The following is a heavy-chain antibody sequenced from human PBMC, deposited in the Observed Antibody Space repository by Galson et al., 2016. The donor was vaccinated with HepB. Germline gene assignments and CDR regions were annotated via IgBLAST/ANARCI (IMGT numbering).Heavy chain of an antibody. J-gene: IGHJ2*01. CDR3: ARRGFCSRTSCYTGGWHFDL. D-gene: IGHD2-2*02. Sequence: SETLSLTCTVSGDSISSHYWGWIRQPPGKGLDWVGYIYYSGSTNYNPSLQSRVTTSVDPSKNHFSLKLTSVTAADTAVYYCARRGFCSRTSCYTGGWHFDLWGRGTLVTVSS. CDR2: IYYSGST. V-gene: IGHV4-59*08. CDR1: GDSISSHY.